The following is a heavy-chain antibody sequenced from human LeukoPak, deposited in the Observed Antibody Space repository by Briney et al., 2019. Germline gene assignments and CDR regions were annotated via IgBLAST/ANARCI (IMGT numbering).Heavy chain of an antibody. Sequence: SETLSLTCTVSGGSISSGGYYWSWIRQHPGKGLEWIGYIYYSGSTYYNPSLKSRVTISVDTSKNQFSLKLSSVTAADTAVYYCARPTRRYGDYGYFDLWGRGTLVTVSS. D-gene: IGHD4-17*01. CDR2: IYYSGST. J-gene: IGHJ2*01. CDR1: GGSISSGGYY. V-gene: IGHV4-31*03. CDR3: ARPTRRYGDYGYFDL.